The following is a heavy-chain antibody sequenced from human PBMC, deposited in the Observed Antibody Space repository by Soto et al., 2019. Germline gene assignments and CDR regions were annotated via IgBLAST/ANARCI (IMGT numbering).Heavy chain of an antibody. CDR1: GFTFSDSG. J-gene: IGHJ4*02. CDR2: ISSSSRTI. CDR3: ARTRMEWALYFDN. Sequence: EVQLVESGGGLIQPGGSLRLSCEASGFTFSDSGMNWVRRAPGKGLEWISYISSSSRTIYYAASVEGRFTISRDNVRNSVHMQMNNLRGEYTGVSYCARTRMEWALYFDNWGLGALVTVSS. V-gene: IGHV3-48*01. D-gene: IGHD3-3*01.